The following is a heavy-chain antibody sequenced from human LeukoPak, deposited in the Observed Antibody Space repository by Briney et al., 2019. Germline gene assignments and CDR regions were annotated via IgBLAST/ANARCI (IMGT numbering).Heavy chain of an antibody. CDR3: ARDVIDCSSTSCYLDWFDP. CDR2: ISSSGSNI. V-gene: IGHV3-11*04. Sequence: PGGSLRLSCAASGFTFSDYYMSWVRQAPGKGVEWVSYISSSGSNIYYADSGKGRFTISRDTAKSSLYLQMNSLRAEDTAVYYCARDVIDCSSTSCYLDWFDPWGQGTLVTVSS. D-gene: IGHD2-2*01. CDR1: GFTFSDYY. J-gene: IGHJ5*02.